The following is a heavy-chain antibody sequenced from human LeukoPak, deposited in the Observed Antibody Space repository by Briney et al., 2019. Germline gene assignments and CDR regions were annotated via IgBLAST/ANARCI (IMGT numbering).Heavy chain of an antibody. J-gene: IGHJ6*03. CDR1: GGSISSYY. D-gene: IGHD3-10*01. V-gene: IGHV4-59*01. CDR3: ARAPMVRGVILAYYMDV. CDR2: IYYSGST. Sequence: SETLSLTCTVSGGSISSYYWSWIRQPPGKGLEWIGYIYYSGSTNYNPSLKSRVTISVDTSKNQFSLKLSSVTAADTAVYYCARAPMVRGVILAYYMDVWGKGTTVTVSS.